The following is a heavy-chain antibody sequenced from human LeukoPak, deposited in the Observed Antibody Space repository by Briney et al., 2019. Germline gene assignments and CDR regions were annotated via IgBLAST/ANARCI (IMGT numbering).Heavy chain of an antibody. J-gene: IGHJ4*02. D-gene: IGHD4-23*01. Sequence: GGSLRLSCAASGFTFSSYAMSWVRQAAGKGLEWVSVISGSGGSTYYADSVKGRFTISRENSKNRLYLQMNSLRAEDTAVYYCARAEGYGGELDSWGQGTLVTVSS. CDR3: ARAEGYGGELDS. V-gene: IGHV3-23*01. CDR2: ISGSGGST. CDR1: GFTFSSYA.